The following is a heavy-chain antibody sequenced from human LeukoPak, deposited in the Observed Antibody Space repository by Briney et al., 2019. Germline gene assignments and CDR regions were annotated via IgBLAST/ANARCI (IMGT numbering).Heavy chain of an antibody. V-gene: IGHV4-39*01. Sequence: SETLSLTCAVSGASISGSGYYWGWIRQPPGKGLEWIGNIYYSGSTFYNASLQSRVTISIDTSKNQFSLRLNSVTAADTAMYYCAKSGGYGLIDYWGQGTLVTVSS. CDR2: IYYSGST. D-gene: IGHD1-26*01. J-gene: IGHJ4*02. CDR1: GASISGSGYY. CDR3: AKSGGYGLIDY.